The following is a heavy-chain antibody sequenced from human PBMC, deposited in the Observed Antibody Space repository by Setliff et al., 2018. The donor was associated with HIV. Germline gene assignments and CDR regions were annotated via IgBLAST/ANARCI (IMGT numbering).Heavy chain of an antibody. CDR2: IYHSGGT. CDR3: ARVPFTTGFDY. Sequence: SETLSLTCAVSGYSISSGYYWGWIRQPPGRGLEWIGNIYHSGGTHYNPSLRSRVTISVDTSKNHFSLELSSVTAADTAVFYCARVPFTTGFDYWGQGILVTVSS. D-gene: IGHD3-3*01. J-gene: IGHJ4*02. V-gene: IGHV4-38-2*01. CDR1: GYSISSGYY.